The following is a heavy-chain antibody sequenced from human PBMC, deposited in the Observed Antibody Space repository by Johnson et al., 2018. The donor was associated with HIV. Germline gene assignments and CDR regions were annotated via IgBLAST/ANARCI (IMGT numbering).Heavy chain of an antibody. CDR3: AKDGGS. Sequence: VTLVESGGGLVQPGGSLRISCAASGFDFKSYAMTWVRQAPGKGLEWVSAISGSGDSTYFADSVKGRFTISRDNSKNTLFLQMNSLRVEDTAIYYCAKDGGSWGQGTMVTVSS. CDR1: GFDFKSYA. J-gene: IGHJ3*01. V-gene: IGHV3-23*04. CDR2: ISGSGDST. D-gene: IGHD3-16*01.